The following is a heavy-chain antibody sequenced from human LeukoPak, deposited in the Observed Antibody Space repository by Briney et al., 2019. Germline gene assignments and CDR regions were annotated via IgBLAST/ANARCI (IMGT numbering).Heavy chain of an antibody. Sequence: SVKVSCKASGCTFTGYYMHWVRQAPGQGLEWMGRIIPILGIANYAQKFQGRVTITADKSTSTAYMVLSSLRSEDTAVYYCARTPVIVPGGGYYYGMDVWGQGTTVTVSS. D-gene: IGHD3-22*01. CDR2: IIPILGIA. CDR3: ARTPVIVPGGGYYYGMDV. J-gene: IGHJ6*02. CDR1: GCTFTGYY. V-gene: IGHV1-69*02.